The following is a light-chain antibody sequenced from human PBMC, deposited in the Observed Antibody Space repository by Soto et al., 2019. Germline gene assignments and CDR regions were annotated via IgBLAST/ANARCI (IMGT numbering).Light chain of an antibody. J-gene: IGKJ2*01. V-gene: IGKV3-11*01. CDR3: QRRSDLYT. CDR2: NAS. Sequence: EIVLTQSPATLSLSPGETATLSCRASESVSYYLAWYQQKPAQAPRLLIYNASSRATAIPARCSGSGSGTDFTLTISRLEHVDFAVYFCQRRSDLYTFGQGTKLEI. CDR1: ESVSYY.